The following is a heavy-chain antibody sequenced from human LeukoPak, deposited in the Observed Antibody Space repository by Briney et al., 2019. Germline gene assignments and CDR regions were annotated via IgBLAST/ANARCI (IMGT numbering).Heavy chain of an antibody. CDR1: GFTFSSYT. D-gene: IGHD7-27*01. Sequence: PGGSLTLSCAASGFTFSSYTMNWVRQAPGKGLEWVSSISSSSSYIYYADSLKGRFTISRDNAKNSLYLQMNSLRAEDTAVYYCARELGAFDIWGQGTMVTVSS. V-gene: IGHV3-21*01. J-gene: IGHJ3*02. CDR2: ISSSSSYI. CDR3: ARELGAFDI.